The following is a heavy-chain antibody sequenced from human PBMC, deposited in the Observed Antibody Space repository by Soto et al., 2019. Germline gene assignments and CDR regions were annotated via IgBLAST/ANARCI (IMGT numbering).Heavy chain of an antibody. D-gene: IGHD1-1*01. CDR3: SRVFASPQLRDMDV. Sequence: GGSLRLSCAASGFTFSSYWMSWVRQAPGKGLEWVANIKQDGSEKYYVDSVKGRFTISRDNAKNSLYLQMNSLRAEDTAVYYCSRVFASPQLRDMDVWRQGTPVTVSS. CDR2: IKQDGSEK. J-gene: IGHJ6*02. V-gene: IGHV3-7*05. CDR1: GFTFSSYW.